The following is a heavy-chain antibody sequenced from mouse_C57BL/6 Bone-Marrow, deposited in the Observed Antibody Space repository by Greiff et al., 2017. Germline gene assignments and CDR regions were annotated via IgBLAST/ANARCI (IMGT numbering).Heavy chain of an antibody. CDR2: IYPRSGNT. D-gene: IGHD2-12*01. Sequence: QVQLQQSGAELARPGASVKLSCMASGYTFTSYGISWVKQRPGQGLEWIGEIYPRSGNTYYNEKVKGKATLTADKSSITAYRELRSLTSEDSAVWFCARCGGYDGDPWGQGTTHTASS. J-gene: IGHJ2*01. V-gene: IGHV1-81*01. CDR3: ARCGGYDGDP. CDR1: GYTFTSYG.